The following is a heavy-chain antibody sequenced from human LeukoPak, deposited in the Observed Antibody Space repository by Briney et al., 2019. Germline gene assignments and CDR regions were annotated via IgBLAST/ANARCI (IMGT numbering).Heavy chain of an antibody. CDR1: GGSISSYY. V-gene: IGHV4-59*01. CDR2: IYYSGST. Sequence: SETLSLTCTVSGGSISSYYWSWIRQPPGKGLEWIGYIYYSGSTNYNPSLKSRVTISVDTSKNQFSLKLSSVTAADTAVYYCAREGSGSDDAFDIWAKGQWSPSLQ. D-gene: IGHD3-22*01. CDR3: AREGSGSDDAFDI. J-gene: IGHJ3*02.